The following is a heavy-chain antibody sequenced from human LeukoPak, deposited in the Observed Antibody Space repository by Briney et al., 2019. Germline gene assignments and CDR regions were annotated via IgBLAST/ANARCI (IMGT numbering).Heavy chain of an antibody. CDR3: ARGITIFGVVIHNWFDP. J-gene: IGHJ5*02. V-gene: IGHV1-46*01. Sequence: ASVKVSCKASGYTFTSYYMHWVRQAPGQGLEWMGIINPSGGSTSYAQKFQGRVTMTRDMSTSTVYMELSSLRSEDTAVYYCARGITIFGVVIHNWFDPWGQGTLVTVSS. D-gene: IGHD3-3*01. CDR2: INPSGGST. CDR1: GYTFTSYY.